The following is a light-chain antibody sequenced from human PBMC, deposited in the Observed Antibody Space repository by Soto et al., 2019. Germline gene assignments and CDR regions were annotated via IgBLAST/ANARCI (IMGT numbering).Light chain of an antibody. Sequence: QTVVTQEPSLTVSPGGTVTLTCASSTGSVTGGNYPNWFQQKPGQAPRALIYSTSSKHSWTPARFSGSLLGGTAALTVSEVQPEDEAEYYCLLYYGGPGVFGGGTKLTVL. J-gene: IGLJ3*02. CDR2: STS. V-gene: IGLV7-43*01. CDR3: LLYYGGPGV. CDR1: TGSVTGGNY.